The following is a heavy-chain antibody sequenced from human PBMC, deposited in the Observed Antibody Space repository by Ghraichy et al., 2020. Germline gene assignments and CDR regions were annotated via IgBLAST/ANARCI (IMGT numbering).Heavy chain of an antibody. CDR2: INHSGST. D-gene: IGHD2/OR15-2a*01. Sequence: SETLSLTCAVYGGSFSGYCWSWIRQPPGKGLEWIGEINHSGSTNYNPSLKSRVTISVDTSKNQFSLKLSSVTAADTAVYYCASMPSLSGYYYYGMDVWGQGTTVTVSS. V-gene: IGHV4-34*01. CDR3: ASMPSLSGYYYYGMDV. J-gene: IGHJ6*02. CDR1: GGSFSGYC.